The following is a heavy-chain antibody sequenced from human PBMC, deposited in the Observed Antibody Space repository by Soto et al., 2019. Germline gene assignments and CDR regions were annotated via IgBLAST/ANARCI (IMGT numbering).Heavy chain of an antibody. CDR1: GGSFSGYY. Sequence: SETLSLTCAVYGGSFSGYYWSWIRQPPGKGLEWIGEINHSGSTNYNPSLKSRVTISVDTSKNQFSLKLSSVTAADTAVYYCARGRVWNYGMDVWGQGTTVTVSS. D-gene: IGHD6-13*01. J-gene: IGHJ6*02. CDR3: ARGRVWNYGMDV. V-gene: IGHV4-34*01. CDR2: INHSGST.